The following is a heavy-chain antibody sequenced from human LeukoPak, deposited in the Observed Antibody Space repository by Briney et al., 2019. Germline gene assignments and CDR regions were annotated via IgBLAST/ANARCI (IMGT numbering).Heavy chain of an antibody. D-gene: IGHD2-15*01. Sequence: ASVKVSCKASGYTFTGYYMHWVRQAPGQGLEWMGWINPNSGGTNYAQKFQGRVTMTRDTSISTAYMELSRLRSDDTAVYYCARARSGYCSGGSCYSDYFDYWGQGTLVTVSS. CDR1: GYTFTGYY. CDR3: ARARSGYCSGGSCYSDYFDY. J-gene: IGHJ4*02. V-gene: IGHV1-2*02. CDR2: INPNSGGT.